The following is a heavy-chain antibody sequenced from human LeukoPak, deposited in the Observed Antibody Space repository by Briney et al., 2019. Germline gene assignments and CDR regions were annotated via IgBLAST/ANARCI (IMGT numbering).Heavy chain of an antibody. CDR3: ARHVTYYDYVWGSYRYTYFDY. V-gene: IGHV4-59*04. CDR2: IYYSGST. CDR1: GGSISSYY. Sequence: SETLSLTCTVSGGSISSYYWSWIRQPPGKGLEWIGNIYYSGSTYYNPSLKSRVTISVDTSKNQFSLKLSSVTAADTAVYYCARHVTYYDYVWGSYRYTYFDYWGQGTLVTVSS. J-gene: IGHJ4*02. D-gene: IGHD3-16*02.